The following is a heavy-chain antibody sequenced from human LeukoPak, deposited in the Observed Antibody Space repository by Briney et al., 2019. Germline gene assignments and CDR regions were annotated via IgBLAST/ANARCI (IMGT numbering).Heavy chain of an antibody. Sequence: SETLSLTCTVSGGSISSSSYYWGWIRQPPGKGLEWIGSIYYSGSTYYNPSLKSRVTISVDTSKNQFSLKLSSVTAADTAVYYCARHDVRDGYIEPPGYWGQGTLVTVSS. CDR2: IYYSGST. CDR1: GGSISSSSYY. CDR3: ARHDVRDGYIEPPGY. D-gene: IGHD5-24*01. J-gene: IGHJ4*02. V-gene: IGHV4-39*01.